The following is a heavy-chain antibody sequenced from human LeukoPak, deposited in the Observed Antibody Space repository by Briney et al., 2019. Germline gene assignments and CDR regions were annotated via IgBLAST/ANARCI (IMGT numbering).Heavy chain of an antibody. Sequence: KSSETLSLTCTVSGGSISSGGYYWSWIRQPPGKGLEWIGYIYHSGSTYYNPSLKSRVTISVDRSKNQFSLKLSSVTAADTAVYYCARVYSNYVDYMDVWGKGTTVTVSS. CDR1: GGSISSGGYY. CDR3: ARVYSNYVDYMDV. CDR2: IYHSGST. D-gene: IGHD4-11*01. V-gene: IGHV4-30-2*01. J-gene: IGHJ6*03.